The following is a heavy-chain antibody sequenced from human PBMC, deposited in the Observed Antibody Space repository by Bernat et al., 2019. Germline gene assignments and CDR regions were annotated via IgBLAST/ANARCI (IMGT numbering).Heavy chain of an antibody. D-gene: IGHD3-10*01. Sequence: QVQLQESGPGLVKPSETLSLTCTVSGDSMSSYYWSWIRQPPGKGLEWIGYISYSESTNYNPSLKSRVTISVDKSRNQCFLKLRSVNDADTAVYYCVRDAAGSSHYDSWGQGTLVTVSS. V-gene: IGHV4-59*01. CDR3: VRDAAGSSHYDS. CDR1: GDSMSSYY. J-gene: IGHJ4*02. CDR2: ISYSEST.